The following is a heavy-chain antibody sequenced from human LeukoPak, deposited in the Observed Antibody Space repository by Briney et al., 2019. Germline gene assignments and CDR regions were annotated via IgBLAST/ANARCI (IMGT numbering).Heavy chain of an antibody. J-gene: IGHJ4*02. CDR2: IGSSSSYI. CDR3: AREYCSSTSCYTVEFDY. Sequence: GGSLRLSCAASGFTFSSYSMNWVRQAPGKGLEWVSSIGSSSSYIYYADSVKGRLTISRDNAKNSLYLQMNSLRAEDTAVYYCAREYCSSTSCYTVEFDYWGQGTLVTVSS. CDR1: GFTFSSYS. D-gene: IGHD2-2*02. V-gene: IGHV3-21*01.